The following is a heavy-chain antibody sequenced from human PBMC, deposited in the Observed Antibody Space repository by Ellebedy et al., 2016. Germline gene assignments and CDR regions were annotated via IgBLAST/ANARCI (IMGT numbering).Heavy chain of an antibody. V-gene: IGHV3-15*01. CDR3: TTEGLEGYSGSYFVWFDP. Sequence: GGSLRLXXAASGFTFSNAWMSWVRQAPGKGLEWVGRIKSKTDGGTTDYAAPVKGRFTISRDDSKNTLYLQMNSLKTEDTAVYYCTTEGLEGYSGSYFVWFDPWGQGTLVTVSS. D-gene: IGHD1-26*01. CDR2: IKSKTDGGTT. J-gene: IGHJ5*02. CDR1: GFTFSNAW.